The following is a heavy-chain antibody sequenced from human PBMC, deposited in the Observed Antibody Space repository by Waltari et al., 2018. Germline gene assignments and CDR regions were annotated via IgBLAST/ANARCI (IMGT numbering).Heavy chain of an antibody. D-gene: IGHD6-6*01. Sequence: QVQLVQSGAEVKKPGASVKVSCKASGYTFTSYAMHWVRQAPGQRLEWTGWINAGNGNTKYSQKFQGRVTITRDTSASTAYMELSSLRSEDTAVYYCARDRSSSVMYYFDYWGQGTLVTVSS. CDR3: ARDRSSSVMYYFDY. CDR1: GYTFTSYA. V-gene: IGHV1-3*01. CDR2: INAGNGNT. J-gene: IGHJ4*02.